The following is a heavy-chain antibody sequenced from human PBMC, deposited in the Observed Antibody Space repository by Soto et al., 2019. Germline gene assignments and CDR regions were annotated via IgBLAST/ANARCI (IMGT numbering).Heavy chain of an antibody. Sequence: GGSLRLSCAASGFTVSSIYMSWVRQAPGKGLEWSSVIYSGGSTYYANSVKGRFTISRDNSKNMLYLQMNSLRAEDTAIYYCAKDSHWAIISPTHDYWGHGTLVTAPQ. V-gene: IGHV3-53*01. CDR2: IYSGGST. D-gene: IGHD2-2*01. CDR1: GFTVSSIY. CDR3: AKDSHWAIISPTHDY. J-gene: IGHJ4*01.